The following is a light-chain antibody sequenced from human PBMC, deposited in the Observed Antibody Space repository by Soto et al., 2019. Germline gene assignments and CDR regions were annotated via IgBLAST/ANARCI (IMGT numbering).Light chain of an antibody. Sequence: DIQMTQSPSSVSASVGDRVTITCRASQDISYWLAWYQQKPGNAPKVLIYDASSLQGGDPSRFSGSGSGTDFTLTISSLQPGDSATYYCQQAHSFPLTFGGGTKVEIK. J-gene: IGKJ4*01. CDR1: QDISYW. CDR3: QQAHSFPLT. V-gene: IGKV1D-12*01. CDR2: DAS.